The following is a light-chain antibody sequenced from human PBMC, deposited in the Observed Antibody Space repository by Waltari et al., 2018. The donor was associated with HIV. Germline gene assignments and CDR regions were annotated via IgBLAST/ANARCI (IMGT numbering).Light chain of an antibody. Sequence: QSALTQPASVSGSPGQSITISCTGTSGHVASYHLDSWYQQHPDKAPKLIIYEVTKRPSGISTRFSGSKSGNTASLTISGLQSEDEADYYCCSYAGTNAFVAFGGGTKLTVL. J-gene: IGLJ2*01. V-gene: IGLV2-23*02. CDR2: EVT. CDR3: CSYAGTNAFVA. CDR1: SGHVASYHL.